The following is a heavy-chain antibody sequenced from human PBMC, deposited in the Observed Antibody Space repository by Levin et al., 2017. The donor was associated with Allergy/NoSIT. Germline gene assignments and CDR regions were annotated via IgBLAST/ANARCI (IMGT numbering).Heavy chain of an antibody. CDR2: IGTAGDT. V-gene: IGHV3-13*01. CDR3: ARVGTTMGSYGMDV. J-gene: IGHJ6*02. D-gene: IGHD1-1*01. CDR1: GFTFSSYD. Sequence: GGSLRLSCAASGFTFSSYDMHWVRQATGKGLEWVSAIGTAGDTYYPGSVKGRFTISRENAKNSLYLQMNSLRAGDTAVYYCARVGTTMGSYGMDVWGQGTTVTVSS.